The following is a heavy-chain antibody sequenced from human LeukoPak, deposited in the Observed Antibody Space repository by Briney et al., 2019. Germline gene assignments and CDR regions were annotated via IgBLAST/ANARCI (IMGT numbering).Heavy chain of an antibody. CDR1: GFTFTTYN. Sequence: GGSLRLSCAASGFTFTTYNMNWVRQALGKGLEWVSYISTTSSNIYYADSVEGRFTISRDNAKNLLYLQMDSLRDEDTAVYYCSRDGGFWSAYPLDYWGQGTLVTVSA. CDR2: ISTTSSNI. CDR3: SRDGGFWSAYPLDY. D-gene: IGHD3-3*01. V-gene: IGHV3-48*02. J-gene: IGHJ4*02.